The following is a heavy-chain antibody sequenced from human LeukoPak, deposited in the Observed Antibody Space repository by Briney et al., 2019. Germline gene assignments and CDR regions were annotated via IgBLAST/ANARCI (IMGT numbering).Heavy chain of an antibody. V-gene: IGHV3-30*18. CDR2: ISYDGSNK. D-gene: IGHD3-22*01. CDR3: AKPLDSSGPYLDY. CDR1: GFTFSSYG. Sequence: GGSLRLSCAASGFTFSSYGMHWVRQAPGKGLEWVAVISYDGSNKYYADSVKGRFTISRDNSKNTLYLQMNSLRAEDTAVYYCAKPLDSSGPYLDYWGQGTLVTVSS. J-gene: IGHJ4*02.